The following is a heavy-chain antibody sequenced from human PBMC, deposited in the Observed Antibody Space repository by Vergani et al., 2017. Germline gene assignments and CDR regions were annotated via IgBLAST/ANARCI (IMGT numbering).Heavy chain of an antibody. V-gene: IGHV4-59*01. CDR3: ARGALWWLRQIDS. J-gene: IGHJ4*02. CDR1: GDSMNTYY. CDR2: IFYSGTT. Sequence: QVQLQESGPGLVKPSETLSLPCSVSGDSMNTYYWTWIRQRPGKGLEWIGYIFYSGTTYDNPSPRSRLTISVDTSKNQFSLNLYSVTAADTAVYYCARGALWWLRQIDSWGQGTLVTVSS. D-gene: IGHD2-21*01.